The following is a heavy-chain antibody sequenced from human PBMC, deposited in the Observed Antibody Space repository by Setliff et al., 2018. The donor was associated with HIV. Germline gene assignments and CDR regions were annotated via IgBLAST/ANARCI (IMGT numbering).Heavy chain of an antibody. CDR3: AGEYSSSSPFEY. D-gene: IGHD6-6*01. Sequence: SETLSLTCTVSGGSISSGRYYWSWIRQHAGKGLEWIGRIYTSGNTNYNPPLKSRVTISVDTSKNQLSLNLTSVTAADTAVYYCAGEYSSSSPFEYWGRGTLVTVSS. V-gene: IGHV4-61*02. J-gene: IGHJ4*02. CDR2: IYTSGNT. CDR1: GGSISSGRYY.